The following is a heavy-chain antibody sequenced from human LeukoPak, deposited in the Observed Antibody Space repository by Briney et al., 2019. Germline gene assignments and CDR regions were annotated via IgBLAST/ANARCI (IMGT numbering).Heavy chain of an antibody. CDR2: INHSGST. Sequence: SETLSLTCAVYGGSFSGYYWSWIRQPPGKGLEWIGEINHSGSTYYNPSLKSRVTISVDTSKNQFSLKLSSVTAADTAVYYCARWDYDFWIGYPSDYWGQGTLVTVSS. CDR1: GGSFSGYY. V-gene: IGHV4-34*01. J-gene: IGHJ4*02. D-gene: IGHD3-3*01. CDR3: ARWDYDFWIGYPSDY.